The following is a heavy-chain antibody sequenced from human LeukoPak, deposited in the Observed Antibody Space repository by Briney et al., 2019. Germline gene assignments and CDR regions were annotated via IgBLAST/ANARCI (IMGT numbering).Heavy chain of an antibody. CDR3: ARDRRRNYDFWSGYPVYFDY. J-gene: IGHJ4*02. CDR1: GGTFSSYA. V-gene: IGHV1-69*05. CDR2: IIPIFGTA. D-gene: IGHD3-3*01. Sequence: SVKVSCKASGGTFSSYAISWVRQAPGQGLEWMGGIIPIFGTANYAQKFQGRVTITTDESTSTACMELSSLRSEDTAVYYCARDRRRNYDFWSGYPVYFDYWGQGTLVTVSS.